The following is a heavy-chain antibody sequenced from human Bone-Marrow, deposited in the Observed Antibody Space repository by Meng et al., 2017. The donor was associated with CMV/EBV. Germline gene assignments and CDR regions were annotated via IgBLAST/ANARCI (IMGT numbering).Heavy chain of an antibody. Sequence: GESLKISCTASGFTFSSYEMNWVRRAPGKGLEWLSYINTSGSTIYYGESVKGRFTISRDNAKNSLYLQMNSLRVEDTAVYYCARGHCSSTSCYRHYFDYWGQGTLVTVSS. CDR3: ARGHCSSTSCYRHYFDY. V-gene: IGHV3-48*03. J-gene: IGHJ4*02. CDR2: INTSGSTI. D-gene: IGHD2-2*01. CDR1: GFTFSSYE.